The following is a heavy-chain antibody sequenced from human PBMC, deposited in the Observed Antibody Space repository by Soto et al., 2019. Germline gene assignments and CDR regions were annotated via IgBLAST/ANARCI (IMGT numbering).Heavy chain of an antibody. CDR1: GYTFTSYG. V-gene: IGHV1-18*04. Sequence: QVQLVQSGAEVKKPGASVKVSCKASGYTFTSYGISWVRQAPGQGLEWMGWISAYNGNTNYAQKLQGRVTMTTDTSTSTAYMELRSLRSDDTAVYYCARDQYYDILTGYSQYNWFDPWGQGTLVTVSS. CDR2: ISAYNGNT. J-gene: IGHJ5*02. CDR3: ARDQYYDILTGYSQYNWFDP. D-gene: IGHD3-9*01.